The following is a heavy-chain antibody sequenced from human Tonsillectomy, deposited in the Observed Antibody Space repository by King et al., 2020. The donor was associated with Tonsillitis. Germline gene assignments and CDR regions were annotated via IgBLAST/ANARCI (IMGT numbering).Heavy chain of an antibody. CDR3: ARDREADIVVVPAPGFDP. Sequence: QLVQSGAEVKKPGASVKVSCKASGYTFTGYYMHWVRQAPGQGLEWMGWINPNSGGTNYAQKFQGRVTMTRDTSISTAYMELSRLGSDDTAVYYCARDREADIVVVPAPGFDPWGQGTLVTVSS. CDR1: GYTFTGYY. V-gene: IGHV1-2*02. D-gene: IGHD2-2*01. J-gene: IGHJ5*02. CDR2: INPNSGGT.